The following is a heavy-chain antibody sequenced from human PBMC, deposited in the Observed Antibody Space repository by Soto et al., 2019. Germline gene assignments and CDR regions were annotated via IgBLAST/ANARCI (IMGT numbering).Heavy chain of an antibody. D-gene: IGHD2-2*01. CDR3: ASLTSWSQEYYYGMDV. CDR2: IRSKGYGGTT. Sequence: PGGSLRLSCTGSGFPFDDFAINWVRQAPGKGLEWLSFIRSKGYGGTTESAASVRGRFITSRDDSKSIAYLQMNSLKTEGTAVYYCASLTSWSQEYYYGMDVWGQGTTVTVSS. V-gene: IGHV3-49*04. J-gene: IGHJ6*02. CDR1: GFPFDDFA.